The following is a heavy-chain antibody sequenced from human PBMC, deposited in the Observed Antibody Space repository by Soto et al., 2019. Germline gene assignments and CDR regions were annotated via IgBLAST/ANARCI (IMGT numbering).Heavy chain of an antibody. D-gene: IGHD2-15*01. J-gene: IGHJ4*02. V-gene: IGHV1-69*01. CDR2: IIPIFGTA. CDR1: GGTFSSYA. CDR3: ARGLYCSGGSCYPTDY. Sequence: QVQLVQSGGEVKKPGSSVRVSCKASGGTFSSYAISWVRQAPGQGLEWMGGIIPIFGTANYAQKFQGRVTITADESTSTAYMELSSLRSEDTAVYYCARGLYCSGGSCYPTDYWGPGTLVTVSS.